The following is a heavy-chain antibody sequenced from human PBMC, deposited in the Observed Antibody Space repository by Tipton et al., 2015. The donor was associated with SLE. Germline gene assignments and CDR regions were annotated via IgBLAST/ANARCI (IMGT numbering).Heavy chain of an antibody. D-gene: IGHD3-10*01. Sequence: SLRLSCAASGFTLSNYEINWVRQAPGKGLEWVSYISNSGETIYYADSVKGRFTISSDNAKNSVSLQMNSLRAEDTAVHYCARDQNYGARSYRYYFYGMDVWGQGTTVTVSS. V-gene: IGHV3-48*03. CDR3: ARDQNYGARSYRYYFYGMDV. CDR2: ISNSGETI. CDR1: GFTLSNYE. J-gene: IGHJ6*02.